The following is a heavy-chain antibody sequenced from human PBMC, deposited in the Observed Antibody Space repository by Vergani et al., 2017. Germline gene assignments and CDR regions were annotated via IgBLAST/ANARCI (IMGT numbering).Heavy chain of an antibody. CDR3: TSFPTETSEYYDSTGYYHRFFEK. CDR1: GYTFTGYY. V-gene: IGHV1-2*02. CDR2: INPKNGLT. Sequence: QVLLLQSGAEVKEPGASVKVSCKASGYTFTGYYLHWVRLAPGQGLEWMGWINPKNGLTKYAQRFQGRVSLTRDTSITTAFMELSSLRSDDTAMYYCTSFPTETSEYYDSTGYYHRFFEKWGQGTLVTVSS. D-gene: IGHD3-16*01. J-gene: IGHJ4*02.